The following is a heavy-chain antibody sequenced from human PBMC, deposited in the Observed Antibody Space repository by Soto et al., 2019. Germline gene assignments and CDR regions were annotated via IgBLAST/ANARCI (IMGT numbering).Heavy chain of an antibody. J-gene: IGHJ3*02. CDR2: VSYDGTNK. V-gene: IGHV3-30*18. D-gene: IGHD3-22*01. Sequence: QVQLVESGGGVVQPASSLRLSCAASGLTFSSYGLHWVRQAPGKGLEWVAVVSYDGTNKLYADSVKGRFTISRDNSKNTMYLQMNSLRPQDTAVYYCAKLVSYYCDSSVPPFGFDIWGQVTKVTVSS. CDR3: AKLVSYYCDSSVPPFGFDI. CDR1: GLTFSSYG.